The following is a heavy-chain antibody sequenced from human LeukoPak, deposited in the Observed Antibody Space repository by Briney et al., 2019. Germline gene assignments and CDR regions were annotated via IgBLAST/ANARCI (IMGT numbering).Heavy chain of an antibody. Sequence: GGSLRLSCAASGFTFSSYSMNWVRQAPGKGLEWVSSISSSSYIYYADSVKGRFTISRDNAKNSLYLQMNGLRAEDTAVYYCARGYDILTGYRTLTHMDVWGKGTTVTVSS. D-gene: IGHD3-9*01. CDR2: ISSSSYI. CDR3: ARGYDILTGYRTLTHMDV. V-gene: IGHV3-21*01. CDR1: GFTFSSYS. J-gene: IGHJ6*03.